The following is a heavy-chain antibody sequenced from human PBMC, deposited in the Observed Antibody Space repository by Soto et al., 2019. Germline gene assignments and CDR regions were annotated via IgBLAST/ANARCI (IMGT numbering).Heavy chain of an antibody. D-gene: IGHD3-22*01. V-gene: IGHV1-18*04. CDR3: ARVDYYDSSGYYGY. CDR1: GYTFTIYG. CDR2: ISGYNGNT. Sequence: QVQLVQSGAEVKKPGASVKVSCKASGYTFTIYGISWVRQAPGQGLEGIGWISGYNGNTDYAQNLQDRVTVTTDASTSSVYMELRSLRSDDTAVYYCARVDYYDSSGYYGYWGQGTLITVSS. J-gene: IGHJ4*02.